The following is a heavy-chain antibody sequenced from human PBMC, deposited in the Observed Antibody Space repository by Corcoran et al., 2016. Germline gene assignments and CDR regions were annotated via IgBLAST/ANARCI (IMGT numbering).Heavy chain of an antibody. CDR1: GYTFTSYD. CDR3: ARGIVATKRRKSSSAYYLDY. D-gene: IGHD5-12*01. J-gene: IGHJ4*02. CDR2: MNPNSGNT. V-gene: IGHV1-8*01. Sequence: QVQLVQSGAEVKKPGASVKVSCKASGYTFTSYDINWVRQATGQGLEWMGWMNPNSGNTGYAQKFQGRVTMTRNTSISTAYMALSSLRSEDTDVYYCARGIVATKRRKSSSAYYLDYCGQGTRVTVSS.